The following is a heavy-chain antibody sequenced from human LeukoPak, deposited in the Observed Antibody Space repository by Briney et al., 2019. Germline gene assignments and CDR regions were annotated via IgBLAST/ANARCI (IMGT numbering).Heavy chain of an antibody. CDR2: IYYTGST. CDR1: NGSISSNTYY. V-gene: IGHV4-39*01. Sequence: SETLSLTCIVSNGSISSNTYYWGWIRQPPGQGLEWIGTIYYTGSTYNNPSLKSRVTISGDTSKNQFSLKLSSVTAADTAVYYCARLTSSLVPAAMLAFDIWGQGTMVTVSS. D-gene: IGHD2-2*01. CDR3: ARLTSSLVPAAMLAFDI. J-gene: IGHJ3*02.